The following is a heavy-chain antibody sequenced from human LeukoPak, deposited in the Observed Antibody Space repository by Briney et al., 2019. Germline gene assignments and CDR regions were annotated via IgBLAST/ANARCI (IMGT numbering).Heavy chain of an antibody. D-gene: IGHD3-10*01. J-gene: IGHJ4*02. V-gene: IGHV5-51*01. CDR3: ARRHYYGSGSYPLPFDY. Sequence: GESLKISCKGSGYSFTSYWIGWVRHMPGKGLEWMGIIYPGDSDTRYSPSFQGQVTISADKSISTAYLQWSSLKASDTATYYCARRHYYGSGSYPLPFDYWGQGTLVTVSS. CDR1: GYSFTSYW. CDR2: IYPGDSDT.